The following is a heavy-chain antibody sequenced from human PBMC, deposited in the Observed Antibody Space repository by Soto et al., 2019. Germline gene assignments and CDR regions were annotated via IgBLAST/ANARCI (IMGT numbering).Heavy chain of an antibody. Sequence: PETLSLTCSVYGGSFGAYYWSLIGQPTGKGLEWIGEINHSGSTNYNPSLKSRVTISVDTSKNQFSLKLSSVTAADTAVYYCARDTKCVTIDYWGQGTLVTVSS. V-gene: IGHV4-34*01. CDR3: ARDTKCVTIDY. CDR1: GGSFGAYY. J-gene: IGHJ4*02. D-gene: IGHD2-21*02. CDR2: INHSGST.